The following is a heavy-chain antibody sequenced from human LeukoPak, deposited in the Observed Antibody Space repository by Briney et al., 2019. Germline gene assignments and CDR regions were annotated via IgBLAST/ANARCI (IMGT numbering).Heavy chain of an antibody. J-gene: IGHJ4*02. CDR1: GFTLSNYA. CDR2: ITGSGALT. CDR3: AKDRVDGSGSQFDS. Sequence: GGSLRLSCAASGFTLSNYAMTWVRQAPGKGLEGVSSITGSGALTYYADSVKGRFTISKDNAMDTLFLQMNSLRADDTAVYYCAKDRVDGSGSQFDSWGQGSLVTVSS. V-gene: IGHV3-23*01. D-gene: IGHD3-10*01.